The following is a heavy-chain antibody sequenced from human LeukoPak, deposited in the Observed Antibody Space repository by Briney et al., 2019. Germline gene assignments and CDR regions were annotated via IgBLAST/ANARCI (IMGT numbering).Heavy chain of an antibody. D-gene: IGHD2-21*02. CDR2: INTDGRNT. CDR3: VRNAPYCGGDCQIDY. CDR1: GFTFSSYS. V-gene: IGHV3-74*01. J-gene: IGHJ4*02. Sequence: GGSLRLSCAASGFTFSSYSMHWVRQTPGKGLGWVARINTDGRNTIHTDSVKGRFTISRDNSKNTPCMQMNSLRAEHTAVYYCVRNAPYCGGDCQIDYWGQGTLVTVSS.